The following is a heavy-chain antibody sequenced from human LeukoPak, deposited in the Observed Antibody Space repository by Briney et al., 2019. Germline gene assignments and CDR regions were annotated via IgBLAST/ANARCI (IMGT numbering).Heavy chain of an antibody. V-gene: IGHV5-51*01. Sequence: GESLKISCKGSGYSFTSYWIGWVRQMPGKGLEWMGIIHPGDSDTRYSPSFQGQVTISADKSFSTAYLQWSSLKASDTAMYYCARHLNDYGDQGSGDYWGQGTLVTVSS. CDR3: ARHLNDYGDQGSGDY. CDR1: GYSFTSYW. CDR2: IHPGDSDT. D-gene: IGHD4-17*01. J-gene: IGHJ4*02.